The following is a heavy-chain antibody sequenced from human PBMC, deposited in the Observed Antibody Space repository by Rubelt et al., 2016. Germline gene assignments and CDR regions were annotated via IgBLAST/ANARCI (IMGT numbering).Heavy chain of an antibody. J-gene: IGHJ4*02. CDR1: GGSFSGYY. V-gene: IGHV4-34*01. Sequence: QVQLQQWGAGLLKPSETLSLTCAVYGGSFSGYYWSWIRQSPGKGLEWIGEINHSGSTNYNPSLKSRVTISTDASKNQFSLKMTSVTAADTAVYYGARGGGYGPFLWGQGTLVTVSS. CDR3: ARGGGYGPFL. CDR2: INHSGST. D-gene: IGHD4-17*01.